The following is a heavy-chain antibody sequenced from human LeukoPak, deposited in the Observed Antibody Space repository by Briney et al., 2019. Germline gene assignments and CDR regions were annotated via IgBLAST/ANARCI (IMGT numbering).Heavy chain of an antibody. CDR2: ITNDGSTK. D-gene: IGHD6-13*01. Sequence: GGSLRLSCAASGFTFSTYGMHWVRQAPGKGLEWVAVITNDGSTKDYADSVKGRFTISRDDSKNTLYLQSNSLSPEDTAVYYCAKDDFTVTSAASGLIWGQGTLVTVSS. CDR1: GFTFSTYG. CDR3: AKDDFTVTSAASGLI. V-gene: IGHV3-30*18. J-gene: IGHJ4*02.